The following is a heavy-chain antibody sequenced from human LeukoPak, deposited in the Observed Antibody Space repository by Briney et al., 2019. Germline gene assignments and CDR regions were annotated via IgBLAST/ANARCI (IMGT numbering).Heavy chain of an antibody. CDR1: GGTFSSYA. D-gene: IGHD1-26*01. Sequence: SVKVSCKASGGTFSSYAISWVRQAPGQGLEWMGRIIPILGIANYAQKFQGRVTITADKSTSTAYMELSSLRSEDTAVYYCARQGVGATTDWWGQGTLVTVSS. CDR2: IIPILGIA. J-gene: IGHJ4*02. V-gene: IGHV1-69*04. CDR3: ARQGVGATTDW.